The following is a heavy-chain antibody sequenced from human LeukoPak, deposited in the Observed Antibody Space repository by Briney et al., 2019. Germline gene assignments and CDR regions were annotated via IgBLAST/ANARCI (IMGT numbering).Heavy chain of an antibody. D-gene: IGHD4-17*01. Sequence: PGGSLRLSCAASEFTISNYWMTWVRQAPGRGLEWVANIKNDGSQKYYADSVKGRFTTSRDNAENSLYLQMNSLRAEDTAVYYCAKFNTNPGYGLDIWGQGTMVTVSS. J-gene: IGHJ3*02. CDR1: EFTISNYW. V-gene: IGHV3-7*01. CDR3: AKFNTNPGYGLDI. CDR2: IKNDGSQK.